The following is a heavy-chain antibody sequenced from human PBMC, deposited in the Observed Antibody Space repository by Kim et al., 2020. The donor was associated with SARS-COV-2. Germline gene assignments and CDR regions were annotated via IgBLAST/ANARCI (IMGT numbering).Heavy chain of an antibody. CDR3: SRGRKPRYGYAFDL. D-gene: IGHD1-26*01. CDR1: GDSIINYY. Sequence: TLSLTCSVSGDSIINYYWTWIRQPPGKELEFIGYIYSSGSTTYSPSLKSRVTMSVDTSKNHFSPILNSVTAADTAVYFCSRGRKPRYGYAFDLWGQGTMV. J-gene: IGHJ3*01. V-gene: IGHV4-4*09. CDR2: IYSSGST.